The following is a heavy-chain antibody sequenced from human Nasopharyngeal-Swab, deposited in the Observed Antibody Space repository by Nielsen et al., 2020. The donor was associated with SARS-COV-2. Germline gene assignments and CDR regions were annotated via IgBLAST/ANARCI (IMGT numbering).Heavy chain of an antibody. J-gene: IGHJ4*02. Sequence: ASVKVSCKGSGYSFTGYFIHWVRQAPGQGLEWMGWISAYNGNTNYAQKLQGRVTMTTDTSTSTAYMELRSLRSDDTAVYYCARDYYDSSGYYVFDYWGQGTLVTVSS. CDR3: ARDYYDSSGYYVFDY. CDR1: GYSFTGYF. D-gene: IGHD3-22*01. V-gene: IGHV1-18*04. CDR2: ISAYNGNT.